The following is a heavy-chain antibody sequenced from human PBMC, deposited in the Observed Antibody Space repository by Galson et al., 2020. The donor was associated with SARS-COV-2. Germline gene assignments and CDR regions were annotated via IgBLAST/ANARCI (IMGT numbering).Heavy chain of an antibody. CDR2: IYGDDDK. CDR3: AHRRVAVARPYFNY. D-gene: IGHD6-19*01. Sequence: SGPTLVKPTQTLTLTCTFSGFSLSTSGVGVGWIRQPPGKALEWLALIYGDDDKRYSPSLKSRLTITKDTSKNQVVLTMTNMDPVDTATYYCAHRRVAVARPYFNYWGQGTLVTVSS. J-gene: IGHJ4*02. V-gene: IGHV2-5*02. CDR1: GFSLSTSGVG.